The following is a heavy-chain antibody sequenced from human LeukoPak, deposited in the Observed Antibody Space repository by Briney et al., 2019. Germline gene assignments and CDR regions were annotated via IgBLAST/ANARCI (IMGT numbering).Heavy chain of an antibody. CDR1: GYTFTSYA. J-gene: IGHJ4*02. V-gene: IGHV1-18*01. Sequence: ASVKVSCKASGYTFTSYAISWVRQAPGQGLEWMGWISAYNGNTNYAQKLQGRVTMTTDTSTSTAYMELRSLRSDDTAVYYCARAVGYYYDSSGAGNYWGQGTLVTVSS. D-gene: IGHD3-22*01. CDR2: ISAYNGNT. CDR3: ARAVGYYYDSSGAGNY.